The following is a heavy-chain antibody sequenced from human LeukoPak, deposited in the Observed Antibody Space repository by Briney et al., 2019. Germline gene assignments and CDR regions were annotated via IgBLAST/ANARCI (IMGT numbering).Heavy chain of an antibody. Sequence: PGGSLRLSCAASGFTFSSYSMNWVRQAPGKGLEWVSSISSSSSYIYYADSVKGRFTISRDNAKNTLYLQMNSLRAEDTAVYYWGRGVATAGTARYHFDYWGQGTLVTVSS. D-gene: IGHD6-13*01. J-gene: IGHJ4*02. CDR3: GRGVATAGTARYHFDY. V-gene: IGHV3-21*04. CDR1: GFTFSSYS. CDR2: ISSSSSYI.